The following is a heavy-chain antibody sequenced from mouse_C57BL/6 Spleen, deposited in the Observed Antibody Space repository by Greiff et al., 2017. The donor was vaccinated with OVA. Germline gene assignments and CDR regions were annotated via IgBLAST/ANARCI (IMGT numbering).Heavy chain of an antibody. D-gene: IGHD1-1*01. CDR1: GFTFSDYG. CDR3: ARGIYYGSSYVYWYFDV. Sequence: EVKLMESGGGLVKPGGSLKLSCAASGFTFSDYGMHWVRQAPEKGLEWVAYISSGSSTIYYADTVKGRFTISRDNAKNTLFLQMTSLRSEDTAMYYCARGIYYGSSYVYWYFDVWGTGTTVTVSS. J-gene: IGHJ1*03. CDR2: ISSGSSTI. V-gene: IGHV5-17*01.